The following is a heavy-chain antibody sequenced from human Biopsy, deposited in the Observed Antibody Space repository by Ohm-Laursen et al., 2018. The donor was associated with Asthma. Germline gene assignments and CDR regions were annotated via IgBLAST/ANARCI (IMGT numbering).Heavy chain of an antibody. CDR3: ARGYSGSDRIVYYYSGLEV. CDR2: LIPVLGTP. CDR1: GDSFSNYA. D-gene: IGHD5-12*01. V-gene: IGHV1-69*13. J-gene: IGHJ6*02. Sequence: ASVKVSCKASGDSFSNYAISWVRQAPGHGLEWMGGLIPVLGTPDHAQMFEGRVTITADESTSTAYMELSSLSSEDTAVYYCARGYSGSDRIVYYYSGLEVWGQGTTVTVSS.